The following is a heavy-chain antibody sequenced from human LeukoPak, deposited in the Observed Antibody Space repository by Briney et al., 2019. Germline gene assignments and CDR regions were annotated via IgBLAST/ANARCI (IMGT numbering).Heavy chain of an antibody. CDR2: INPNSGGT. CDR3: ARVVAVTGTPDYYMDV. Sequence: ASVKVSCKASGYMFTGYYMHWVRQAPGQGLEWMGWINPNSGGTNYAQKFQGRVTMTRDTSISTAYMDLNRLRSDDTAVYYCARVVAVTGTPDYYMDVWGKGTTVTVSS. D-gene: IGHD6-19*01. V-gene: IGHV1-2*02. J-gene: IGHJ6*03. CDR1: GYMFTGYY.